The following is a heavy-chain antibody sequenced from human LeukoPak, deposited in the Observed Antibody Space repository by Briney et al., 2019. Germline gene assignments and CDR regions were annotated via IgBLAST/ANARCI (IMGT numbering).Heavy chain of an antibody. D-gene: IGHD6-13*01. CDR1: GFTFDDYA. J-gene: IGHJ4*02. CDR3: AKDQQQLVPSCFDY. CDR2: ISWNSGSI. Sequence: GRSLRLSCAASGFTFDDYAMHWVRQAPGKGLEWVSGISWNSGSIGYADSVKGRFTISRDNAKNSLYLQMNSLRAEDTAVYYCAKDQQQLVPSCFDYWGQGTLVTVSS. V-gene: IGHV3-9*01.